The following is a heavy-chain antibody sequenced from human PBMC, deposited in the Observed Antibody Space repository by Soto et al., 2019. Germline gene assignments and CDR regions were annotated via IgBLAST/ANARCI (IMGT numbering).Heavy chain of an antibody. D-gene: IGHD5-18*01. Sequence: GESLKISCMGSGYSFNTYWIGWVRQMPGKGLEWMGIIYPGDFDTRYSPSFQGHITMSVDKSINTAYLQWSSLETSDTALYFCARLLGYSYGHQELFESWGQGTPVTVSS. CDR1: GYSFNTYW. CDR2: IYPGDFDT. V-gene: IGHV5-51*01. CDR3: ARLLGYSYGHQELFES. J-gene: IGHJ5*01.